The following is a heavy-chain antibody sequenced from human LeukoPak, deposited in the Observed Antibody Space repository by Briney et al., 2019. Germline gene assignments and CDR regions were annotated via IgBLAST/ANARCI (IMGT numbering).Heavy chain of an antibody. Sequence: GASVKVSCKASGYTFTSYDINWVRQATGQGLEWMGWMNPNSGNTGYAQKFQGRVTMTRNTSISTAYMGLSSLRSEDTAVYYCAREGSKGLSRADAFDIWGQGTMVTVSS. CDR1: GYTFTSYD. V-gene: IGHV1-8*01. CDR3: AREGSKGLSRADAFDI. D-gene: IGHD2/OR15-2a*01. CDR2: MNPNSGNT. J-gene: IGHJ3*02.